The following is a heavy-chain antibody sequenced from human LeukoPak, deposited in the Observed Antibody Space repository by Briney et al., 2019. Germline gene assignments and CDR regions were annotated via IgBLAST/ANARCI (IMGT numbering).Heavy chain of an antibody. CDR2: INSDGSST. V-gene: IGHV3-74*01. CDR3: AIVDGYAQRD. D-gene: IGHD5-24*01. J-gene: IGHJ4*02. CDR1: GFTFSSYW. Sequence: PGGSLRLSCAASGFTFSSYWMHWVRQAPGKGLVWVSSINSDGSSTTYADSVKGRFTISRDNAKNTLHLQMNSLRAEDTAVYYCAIVDGYAQRDWGQGTLVTVSS.